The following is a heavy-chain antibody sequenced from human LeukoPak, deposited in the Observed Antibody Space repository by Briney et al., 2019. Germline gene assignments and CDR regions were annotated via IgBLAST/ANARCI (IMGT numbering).Heavy chain of an antibody. D-gene: IGHD4-11*01. CDR3: ARHVRATVTTGVDY. CDR1: GGSISSGGYY. CDR2: IYYSGST. J-gene: IGHJ4*02. V-gene: IGHV4-31*03. Sequence: PSETLSLTCTVSGGSISSGGYYWSWIRQHPGKGLEWIGYIYYSGSTYYNPSLKSRVTISVDTSKNQFSLKLSSVTAADTAVYYCARHVRATVTTGVDYWGQGTLVTVSS.